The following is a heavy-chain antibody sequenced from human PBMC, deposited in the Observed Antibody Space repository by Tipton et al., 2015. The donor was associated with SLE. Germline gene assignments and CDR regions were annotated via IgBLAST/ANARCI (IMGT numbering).Heavy chain of an antibody. CDR3: ASGPPLWIDY. J-gene: IGHJ4*02. Sequence: TLSLTCTVSGGSISSSSYYWGWIRQPPGKGLEWIGSIYYSGSTYSNPSLKSRVTISVDTSKNQFSLKLSSVTAADTAVYFCASGPPLWIDYWGQGTLVTVSS. V-gene: IGHV4-39*01. D-gene: IGHD1-1*01. CDR2: IYYSGST. CDR1: GGSISSSSYY.